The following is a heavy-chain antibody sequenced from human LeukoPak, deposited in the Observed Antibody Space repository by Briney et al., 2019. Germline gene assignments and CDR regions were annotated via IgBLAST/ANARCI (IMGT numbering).Heavy chain of an antibody. Sequence: GGSLRLSCAASGFTFSSYSMSWVRQAPGKGLEWVSSISYSSSYKNYADSVKGRFTISRDNAKNSLYLQMNSLRAEDTAVYYCARDGSAGRKCDYWGQGTLVTVSS. CDR3: ARDGSAGRKCDY. CDR2: ISYSSSYK. D-gene: IGHD6-13*01. V-gene: IGHV3-21*01. J-gene: IGHJ4*02. CDR1: GFTFSSYS.